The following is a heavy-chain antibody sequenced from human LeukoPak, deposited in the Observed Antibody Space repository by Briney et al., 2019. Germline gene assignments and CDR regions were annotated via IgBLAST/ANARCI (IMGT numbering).Heavy chain of an antibody. CDR3: ARAVGTDGYNLWVY. Sequence: GGSLRLSCAASGFTFTNHGMSWVRQAPGKGLEWVSTVGGDGASTWYADSVRGRFTISRDNSKNTLFLQMNSLRVEDTAVYYCARAVGTDGYNLWVYWGQGTLVTVSS. D-gene: IGHD5-24*01. J-gene: IGHJ4*02. CDR2: VGGDGAST. CDR1: GFTFTNHG. V-gene: IGHV3-23*01.